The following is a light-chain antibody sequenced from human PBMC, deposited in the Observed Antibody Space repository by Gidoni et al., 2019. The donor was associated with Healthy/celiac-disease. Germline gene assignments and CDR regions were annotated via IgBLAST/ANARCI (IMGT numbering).Light chain of an antibody. CDR3: AAWDDSLNGPV. J-gene: IGLJ2*01. CDR2: YDD. CDR1: SSNIGNNA. V-gene: IGLV1-36*01. Sequence: QPVLTHPHSVSEAPTQRVTISCSGSSSNIGNNAVNWYQQLPGKAPKLLIYYDDLLPAGVSGRFSGSKSGTSACLAISGLQSEDEADYYCAAWDDSLNGPVFGGGTKLTVL.